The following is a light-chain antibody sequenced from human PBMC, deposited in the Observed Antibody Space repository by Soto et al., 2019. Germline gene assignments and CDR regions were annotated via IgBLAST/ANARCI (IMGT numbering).Light chain of an antibody. V-gene: IGLV2-23*01. J-gene: IGLJ7*01. Sequence: QSVLTQPASVSGSPGQSITISCTGTSSDVGTYNLVSWYQQHPGKAPKLMLYEGSKRPSGVSNRFSGSKSGNTASLTISGLQAEDEADYYCCSYAGSSTFAVFGGGTQLTVL. CDR2: EGS. CDR1: SSDVGTYNL. CDR3: CSYAGSSTFAV.